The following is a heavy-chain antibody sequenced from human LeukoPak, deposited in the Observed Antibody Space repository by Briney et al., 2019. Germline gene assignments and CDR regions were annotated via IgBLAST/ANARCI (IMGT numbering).Heavy chain of an antibody. CDR2: ISSTSTFI. D-gene: IGHD1-7*01. V-gene: IGHV3-21*04. CDR1: GFTFSRYS. J-gene: IGHJ4*02. Sequence: GGSLRLSCAASGFTFSRYSMNWVRQAPGKGLEWVASISSTSTFIYSADSVKGRFTISRDTAKNSLFLQMNSLETEDSAVYYCTTFVLGTTRDRAWDYWGQGTLVTVSS. CDR3: TTFVLGTTRDRAWDY.